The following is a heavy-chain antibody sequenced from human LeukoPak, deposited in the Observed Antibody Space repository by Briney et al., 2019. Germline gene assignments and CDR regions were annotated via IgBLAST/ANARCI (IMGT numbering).Heavy chain of an antibody. Sequence: GGSLRLSCAASGFTFSSYGMHWVRQAPGKGLEWVAFIRYDGSNKYYADSVKGRFTISGDNSKNTLYLQMNSLRAEDTAVYYCARNRLWFGEFIFDYWGQGTLVTVSS. CDR1: GFTFSSYG. V-gene: IGHV3-30*02. J-gene: IGHJ4*02. CDR2: IRYDGSNK. D-gene: IGHD3-10*01. CDR3: ARNRLWFGEFIFDY.